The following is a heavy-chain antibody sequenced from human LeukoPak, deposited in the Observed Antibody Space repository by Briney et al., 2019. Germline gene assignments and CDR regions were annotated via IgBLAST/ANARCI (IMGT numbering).Heavy chain of an antibody. Sequence: ASVKVSCKASGYTFTSYGISWVRQAPGQGLEWMGWISAYNGNTNYAQKLQGRVTMTTDTSTSTAYMELRRLRSDDTAVYYCAINYDSSGYYYGKFDYWGQGTLVTVSS. CDR3: AINYDSSGYYYGKFDY. J-gene: IGHJ4*02. V-gene: IGHV1-18*01. CDR1: GYTFTSYG. D-gene: IGHD3-22*01. CDR2: ISAYNGNT.